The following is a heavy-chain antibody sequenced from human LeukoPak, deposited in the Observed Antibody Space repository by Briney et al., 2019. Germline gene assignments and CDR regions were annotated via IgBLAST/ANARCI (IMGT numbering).Heavy chain of an antibody. V-gene: IGHV1-2*06. CDR3: ARDWSGWRPFDY. J-gene: IGHJ4*02. CDR1: GYTFTGYY. Sequence: GASVKVSCKASGYTFTGYYMHWVRQAPGQGLEWMGRINPNSGGTNYAQKFQGRVTMTRDTSISTAYMELSRLRSDDTAVYYCARDWSGWRPFDYWGQGTLVTVSS. CDR2: INPNSGGT. D-gene: IGHD3-3*01.